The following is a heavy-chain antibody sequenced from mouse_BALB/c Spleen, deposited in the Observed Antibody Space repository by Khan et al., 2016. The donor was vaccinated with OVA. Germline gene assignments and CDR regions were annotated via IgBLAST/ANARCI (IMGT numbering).Heavy chain of an antibody. CDR1: GYSITSEYA. CDR2: INYSGNT. CDR3: ARKDYYDYDPFPY. J-gene: IGHJ3*01. V-gene: IGHV3-2*02. Sequence: EVQLLETGPGLVKPSQSLSLTCTVTGYSITSEYAWNWIRQFPGNKLEWMGYINYSGNTRFNPSLKSRTSITRDTSKNQFFLQLNSVTTEDTATYYCARKDYYDYDPFPYWGQVTLVTVSA. D-gene: IGHD2-4*01.